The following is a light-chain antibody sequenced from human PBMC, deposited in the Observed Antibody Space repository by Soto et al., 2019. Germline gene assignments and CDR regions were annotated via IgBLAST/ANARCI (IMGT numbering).Light chain of an antibody. V-gene: IGLV2-8*01. CDR3: KSYAGRSTYV. J-gene: IGLJ1*01. CDR1: KSDIGVYDF. CDR2: EVV. Sequence: QSVLTQPPSASGSPGQSVTISCTGTKSDIGVYDFVSWYQHHPGKAPRLIIYEVVQRPSGVPDRFSGSKSGNTASLTVSGLQAADEADYFCKSYAGRSTYVFGSGTKVTVL.